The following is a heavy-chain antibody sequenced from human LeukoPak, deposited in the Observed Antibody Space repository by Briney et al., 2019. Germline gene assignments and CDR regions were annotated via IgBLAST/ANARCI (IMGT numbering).Heavy chain of an antibody. Sequence: SETLSLTCTVSGGSISSYYWSWIRQPPGKGLEWIGYIHYSGNTNYNPSLKSRVTISVDTSKNQFSLKLSSVTAADTAVYYCARHHYDILTGYSQGWFDPWGQGTLVTVSS. CDR2: IHYSGNT. CDR3: ARHHYDILTGYSQGWFDP. V-gene: IGHV4-59*08. D-gene: IGHD3-9*01. CDR1: GGSISSYY. J-gene: IGHJ5*02.